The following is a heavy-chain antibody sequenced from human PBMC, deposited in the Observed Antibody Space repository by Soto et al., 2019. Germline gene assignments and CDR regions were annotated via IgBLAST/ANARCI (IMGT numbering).Heavy chain of an antibody. Sequence: ASVKVSCKASGYTFTSYGISWVRQAPGQGLEWMGWISAYNGNTNYAQKIQGRVTMTTDTSTSTAYMELRSLRSDDTAVYYCARGTLSYYDFWSGSDYYMDVWGKGTTVTVSS. CDR1: GYTFTSYG. CDR3: ARGTLSYYDFWSGSDYYMDV. J-gene: IGHJ6*03. D-gene: IGHD3-3*01. V-gene: IGHV1-18*01. CDR2: ISAYNGNT.